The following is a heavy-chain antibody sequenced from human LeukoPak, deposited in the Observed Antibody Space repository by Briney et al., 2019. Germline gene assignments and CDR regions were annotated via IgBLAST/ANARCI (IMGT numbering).Heavy chain of an antibody. CDR1: GYTFTSYG. V-gene: IGHV1-18*01. CDR2: ISAYNGNT. CDR3: ARANYYYYYMDV. J-gene: IGHJ6*03. Sequence: ASVKVSCKASGYTFTSYGISWVRQAPGQGLEWMGWISAYNGNTNYAQKLQGRVIMTTDTSTSTAYMELRSLRSDDTAVYYCARANYYYYYMDVWGKGTTVTVSS.